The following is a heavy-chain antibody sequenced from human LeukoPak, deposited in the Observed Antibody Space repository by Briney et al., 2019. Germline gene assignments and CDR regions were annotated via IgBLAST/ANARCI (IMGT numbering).Heavy chain of an antibody. D-gene: IGHD6-19*01. CDR3: ARHRIAVAGSFDY. Sequence: SETLSLTCTVSGGSISSSSYYWGWIRQPPGKGLEWIGSIYYSGSTYYNPSLKSRVTISVDTSKNQFSLKLSSATAADTAVYYCARHRIAVAGSFDYWGQGTLVTVSS. CDR1: GGSISSSSYY. J-gene: IGHJ4*02. V-gene: IGHV4-39*01. CDR2: IYYSGST.